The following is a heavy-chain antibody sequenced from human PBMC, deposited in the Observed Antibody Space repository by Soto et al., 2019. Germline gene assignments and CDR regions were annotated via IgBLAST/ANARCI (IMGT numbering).Heavy chain of an antibody. CDR2: IYYSGST. D-gene: IGHD4-17*01. CDR3: ARRYGGNFDY. V-gene: IGHV4-59*01. CDR1: GDSISSYY. J-gene: IGHJ4*02. Sequence: QVQLQESGSGLVKPSETLSLTCTVSGDSISSYYWSWIRQPPGKGLEWIGYIYYSGSTNYNPSLKSRVTISVDTSKNQFSLKLSSVTAADTAVYYCARRYGGNFDYWGQGTLVTVSS.